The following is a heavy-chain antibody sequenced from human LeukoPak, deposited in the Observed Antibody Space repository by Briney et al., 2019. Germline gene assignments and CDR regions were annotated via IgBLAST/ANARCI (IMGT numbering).Heavy chain of an antibody. CDR1: GYTFTSYG. D-gene: IGHD3-22*01. CDR2: ISAYNGNT. V-gene: IGHV1-18*01. Sequence: PLASVKVSCKASGYTFTSYGISWVRQAPGRGLEWMGWISAYNGNTNYAQKLQGRVTMTTDTSTSTAYMELRSLRSDDTAVYYCAREVPYDTSVYYQPFDYWGQGTLVTVSS. J-gene: IGHJ4*02. CDR3: AREVPYDTSVYYQPFDY.